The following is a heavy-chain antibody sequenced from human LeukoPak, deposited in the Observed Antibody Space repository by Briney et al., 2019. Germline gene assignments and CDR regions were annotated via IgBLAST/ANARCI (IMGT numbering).Heavy chain of an antibody. CDR1: GYSFTSYW. V-gene: IGHV5-51*03. D-gene: IGHD1-14*01. Sequence: GESLKISCKGSGYSFTSYWIGWVRQMPGKGLEWMGIIYPDDSDTRYSPSFQGQVTISADKSITTAYLQWSSLKASETAMYYCARRLSHREFDPWGQGTLVTVSS. J-gene: IGHJ5*02. CDR2: IYPDDSDT. CDR3: ARRLSHREFDP.